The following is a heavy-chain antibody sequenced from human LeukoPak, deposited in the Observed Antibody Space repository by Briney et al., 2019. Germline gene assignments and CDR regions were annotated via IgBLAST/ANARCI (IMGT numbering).Heavy chain of an antibody. CDR1: GYTFNGYY. J-gene: IGHJ6*03. D-gene: IGHD1-26*01. V-gene: IGHV1-2*02. CDR3: ARGMEPYYYMDV. CDR2: INPNSGGT. Sequence: ASVKVSCKASGYTFNGYYIHWVRQAPGQGLEWMGWINPNSGGTNYAQKFQGRVTMTRDTSISTAYMELSRLRSDDTAVYYCARGMEPYYYMDVWGKGTTVTVSS.